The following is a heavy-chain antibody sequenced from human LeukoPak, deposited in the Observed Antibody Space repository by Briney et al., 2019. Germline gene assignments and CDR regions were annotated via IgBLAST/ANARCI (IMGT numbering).Heavy chain of an antibody. CDR3: AKPISAYCSGGSCYEFNY. Sequence: PGGSLRLSCAASGFTFSSYAMSWVRQAPGKGLEWVSAISGSGGSTYYADSVKGRFTISGDNSKNTLYLQMNSLRAEDTAVYYCAKPISAYCSGGSCYEFNYWGQGTLVTVSS. CDR1: GFTFSSYA. V-gene: IGHV3-23*01. D-gene: IGHD2-15*01. CDR2: ISGSGGST. J-gene: IGHJ4*02.